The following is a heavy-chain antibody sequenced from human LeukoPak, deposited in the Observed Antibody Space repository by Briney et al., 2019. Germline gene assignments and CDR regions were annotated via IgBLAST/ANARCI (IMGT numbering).Heavy chain of an antibody. Sequence: ASETLSLTCTVSGDSISSNNYYWGWIRQPPGKGLEWIGSFYYSGSTYYNPSLKSRVTISVDTSKNQFSLKVSSVTAADTAVYYCATPGTVTTVMYFRYWGQGTLVTVSS. V-gene: IGHV4-39*01. CDR2: FYYSGST. CDR1: GDSISSNNYY. D-gene: IGHD4-11*01. CDR3: ATPGTVTTVMYFRY. J-gene: IGHJ4*02.